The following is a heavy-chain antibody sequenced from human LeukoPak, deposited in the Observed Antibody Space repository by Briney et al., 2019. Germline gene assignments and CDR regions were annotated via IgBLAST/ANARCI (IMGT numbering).Heavy chain of an antibody. CDR2: ISYDGSNK. CDR1: GFTFSSYG. CDR3: ATEQQLVGVAFYERQRWYYFDY. Sequence: GRSLRLSCAASGFTFSSYGMHWVRQAPGKGLEWVAVISYDGSNKYYADSVKGRFTISRDNSKNTLYLQMNSLRAEDTAVYYCATEQQLVGVAFYERQRWYYFDYWGQGTLVTVSS. J-gene: IGHJ4*02. D-gene: IGHD6-13*01. V-gene: IGHV3-30*03.